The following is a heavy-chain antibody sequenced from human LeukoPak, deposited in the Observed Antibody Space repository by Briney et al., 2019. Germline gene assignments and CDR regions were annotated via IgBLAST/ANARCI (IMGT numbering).Heavy chain of an antibody. CDR3: ARVIPNYYGSGSAYFDY. J-gene: IGHJ4*02. Sequence: ASVKVSCKASGYSFSAYYMHWMRQAPGQGLEWMGWINPNSGVTQYAQRFQGRVTITRDTSISTAYMELSSLRSDDTAVYYCARVIPNYYGSGSAYFDYWGQGTLVTVSS. CDR2: INPNSGVT. CDR1: GYSFSAYY. V-gene: IGHV1-2*02. D-gene: IGHD3-10*01.